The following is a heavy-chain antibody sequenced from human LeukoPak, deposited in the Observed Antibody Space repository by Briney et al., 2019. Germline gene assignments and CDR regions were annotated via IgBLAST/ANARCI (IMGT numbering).Heavy chain of an antibody. J-gene: IGHJ5*02. CDR2: IYPGDSDT. V-gene: IGHV5-51*01. D-gene: IGHD3-3*01. CDR3: ARSLTIFGVVNWFDP. CDR1: GYSFTSYW. Sequence: GESLKISCKGSGYSFTSYWIGWVRQMPGKGLEWMGIIYPGDSDTRYSPSFQGQVTISADKSISTAYLQWSSPKASDTAMYYCARSLTIFGVVNWFDPWGQGTLVTVSS.